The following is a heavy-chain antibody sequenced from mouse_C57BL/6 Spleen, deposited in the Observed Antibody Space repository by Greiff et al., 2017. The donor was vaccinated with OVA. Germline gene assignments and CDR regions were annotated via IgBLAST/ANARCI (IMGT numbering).Heavy chain of an antibody. J-gene: IGHJ4*01. V-gene: IGHV1-12*01. Sequence: VQLQQSGAELVRPGASVKMSCKASGYTFTSYNMHWVKQTPRQGLEWIGAIYPGNGDTSYNQKFKGKATLTVDTSSSTAYMQLSSLTSEDSAVYFWARDGTMITTGTYYYAMDYWGQGTSVTVSS. D-gene: IGHD2-4*01. CDR3: ARDGTMITTGTYYYAMDY. CDR2: IYPGNGDT. CDR1: GYTFTSYN.